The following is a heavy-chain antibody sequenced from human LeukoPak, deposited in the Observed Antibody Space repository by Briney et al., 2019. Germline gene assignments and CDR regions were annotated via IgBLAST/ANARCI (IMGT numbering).Heavy chain of an antibody. D-gene: IGHD3-3*01. CDR3: AKDPMYYDFWRGDSWFDP. CDR1: GFTFSSYG. CDR2: IRYDGSNK. J-gene: IGHJ5*02. V-gene: IGHV3-30*02. Sequence: GGSLRLSCAASGFTFSSYGMHWVRQAPGKGLEWVAFIRYDGSNKYYADSVKGRFTISRDNSKNTLYLQMNSLRAEDTAVYYCAKDPMYYDFWRGDSWFDPWGQGTLVTVSS.